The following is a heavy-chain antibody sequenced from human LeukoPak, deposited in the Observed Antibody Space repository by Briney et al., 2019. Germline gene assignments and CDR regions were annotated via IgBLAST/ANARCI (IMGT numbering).Heavy chain of an antibody. J-gene: IGHJ5*02. CDR2: IYYSGST. D-gene: IGHD6-19*01. V-gene: IGHV4-39*01. CDR3: AREIAVAGLLMCQFDP. Sequence: SETLSLTCTVSGGSISSSSYYWGWIRQPPGKGLEWIGSIYYSGSTYYNPSLKSRVTISVDTSKNQLSLKLSSVTAADTAVYYCAREIAVAGLLMCQFDPWGQGTLVTVSS. CDR1: GGSISSSSYY.